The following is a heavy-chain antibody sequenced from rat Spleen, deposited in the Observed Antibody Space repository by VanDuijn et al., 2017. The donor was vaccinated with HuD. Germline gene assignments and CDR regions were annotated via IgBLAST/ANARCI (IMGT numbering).Heavy chain of an antibody. CDR1: GFTFSDYY. J-gene: IGHJ4*01. D-gene: IGHD1-4*01. V-gene: IGHV5-20*01. Sequence: EVQLVESGGGLVQPGRSLKLSCAASGFTFSDYYMAWVRQAPTKGLEWVASISYDGGSTYYRDSVKGRFTISRDNAKSSLYLQMDSLRSEDTATYYCTTDLYYPGIGDVMDAWGQGASVTVSS. CDR3: TTDLYYPGIGDVMDA. CDR2: ISYDGGST.